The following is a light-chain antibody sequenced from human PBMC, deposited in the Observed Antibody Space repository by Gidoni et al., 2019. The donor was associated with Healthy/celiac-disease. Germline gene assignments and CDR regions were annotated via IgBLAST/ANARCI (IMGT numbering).Light chain of an antibody. J-gene: IGKJ4*01. CDR1: QSLRHSNGYNY. Sequence: DIVMTQSPLSLSVTPGEPASISCRSSQSLRHSNGYNYLDWYLQKPGQSPQLLIYLGSNRASGVPDRVSGSGSGTDFSLKISRVQPEDVGFYYCMQALQTPRTFGGGTKVEIK. CDR2: LGS. V-gene: IGKV2-28*01. CDR3: MQALQTPRT.